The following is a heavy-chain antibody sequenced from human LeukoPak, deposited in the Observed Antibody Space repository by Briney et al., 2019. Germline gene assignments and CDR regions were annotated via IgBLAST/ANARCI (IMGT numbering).Heavy chain of an antibody. CDR3: ARSLGAAAIYWFDP. J-gene: IGHJ5*02. V-gene: IGHV4-38-2*01. CDR2: IYHSGST. D-gene: IGHD2-2*01. CDR1: GYSISSGYY. Sequence: PSETLSLTCAVSGYSISSGYYWGWIRQPPGKGLEWIGSIYHSGSTYYNPSLKSRVTTSVDTSKNQFSLKLSSVTAADTAVYYCARSLGAAAIYWFDPWGQGTLVTVSS.